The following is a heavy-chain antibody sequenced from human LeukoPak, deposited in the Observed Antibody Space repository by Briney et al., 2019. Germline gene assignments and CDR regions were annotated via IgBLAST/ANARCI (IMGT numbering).Heavy chain of an antibody. Sequence: GASVKVSCKASGYTFTSYYMHWVRQMPGKGLEWMGIIYPGDSDTRYSPSFQGQVSISADKSISTAYLQWGSLKASDTAIYYCARHAVRDGYNRHNDYWGQGTLVTVSS. D-gene: IGHD5-24*01. CDR1: GYTFTSYY. V-gene: IGHV5-51*01. CDR2: IYPGDSDT. J-gene: IGHJ4*01. CDR3: ARHAVRDGYNRHNDY.